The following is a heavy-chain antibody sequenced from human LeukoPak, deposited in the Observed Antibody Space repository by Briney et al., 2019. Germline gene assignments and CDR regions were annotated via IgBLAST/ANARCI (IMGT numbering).Heavy chain of an antibody. CDR1: GFTFSNYW. CDR2: IKQDGSEK. Sequence: GGSLRLSCAASGFTFSNYWMTWVRQAPGKGLEWVANIKQDGSEKFYLDSVRGRFTISRDNAKNSLYLQMNSLRAEDTAVYYCAREEGRYNSGWYFWFDPWDQGTLVTVSS. J-gene: IGHJ5*02. CDR3: AREEGRYNSGWYFWFDP. D-gene: IGHD6-19*01. V-gene: IGHV3-7*01.